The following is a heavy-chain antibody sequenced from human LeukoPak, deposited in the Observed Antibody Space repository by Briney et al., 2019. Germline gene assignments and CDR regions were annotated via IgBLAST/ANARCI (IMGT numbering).Heavy chain of an antibody. CDR1: GGSITNYH. CDR2: IRSGESA. D-gene: IGHD1-26*01. J-gene: IGHJ4*02. CDR3: ARHDSRGGSYDY. V-gene: IGHV4-59*08. Sequence: SETLSLTCSVSGGSITNYHWSWIRQPPGKRLEWIGYIRSGESAMYNPSLESRVTMSVDTPMNHFSLRLNSLTAADTAVYYCARHDSRGGSYDYWGQGTLVTFSS.